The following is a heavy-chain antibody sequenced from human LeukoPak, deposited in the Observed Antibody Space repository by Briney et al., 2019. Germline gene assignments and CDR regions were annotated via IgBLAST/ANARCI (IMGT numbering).Heavy chain of an antibody. D-gene: IGHD3-22*01. CDR3: VRGGSYDNSRFYFAEYFQH. Sequence: RPSETLSLTCSVSGGSMNSYYWSWIRQPPGKGLEWIGYIYYSGSTNYNPSLKSRVTISKDTSKNQFSLKLSSVTAADTAVYYCVRGGSYDNSRFYFAEYFQHWGQGILVTVSS. CDR1: GGSMNSYY. J-gene: IGHJ1*01. CDR2: IYYSGST. V-gene: IGHV4-59*01.